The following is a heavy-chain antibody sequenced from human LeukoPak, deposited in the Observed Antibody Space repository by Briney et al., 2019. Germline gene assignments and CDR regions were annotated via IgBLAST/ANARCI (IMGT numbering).Heavy chain of an antibody. Sequence: PSETLSLTCTVSGGSISSSSYYWGWIRQPPGKGLEWIGSIYYSGSTYYNPSLKSRVTISVDTSKNQFSLKLSSVTAADTAVYYCATFVRYFDWLSFDYWGQGTLVTVSS. J-gene: IGHJ4*02. D-gene: IGHD3-9*01. CDR1: GGSISSSSYY. CDR3: ATFVRYFDWLSFDY. CDR2: IYYSGST. V-gene: IGHV4-39*07.